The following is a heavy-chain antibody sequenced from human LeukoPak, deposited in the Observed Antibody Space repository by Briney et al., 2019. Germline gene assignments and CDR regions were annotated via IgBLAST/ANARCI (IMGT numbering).Heavy chain of an antibody. CDR2: IYSGGST. CDR1: GFTVSSNY. V-gene: IGHV3-53*04. J-gene: IGHJ4*02. Sequence: GGSLRLSCAASGFTVSSNYMSWVRQAPGKGLEWVSVIYSGGSTYYADSVKGRFTTSRHNSKNTLYLQMNSLRAEDTAVYYCARDPGYCSSTSCSPSGWGQGTLVTVSS. CDR3: ARDPGYCSSTSCSPSG. D-gene: IGHD2-2*01.